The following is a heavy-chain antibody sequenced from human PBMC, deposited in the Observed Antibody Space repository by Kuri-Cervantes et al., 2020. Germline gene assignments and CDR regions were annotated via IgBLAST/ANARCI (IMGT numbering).Heavy chain of an antibody. J-gene: IGHJ4*02. Sequence: ASVKVSCKASGYTFTSYYMHWVRQAPGQGLEWMGIINPSGGSTSYAQKFQGRVTMTGDTSTSTVYMDLSSLRSEDTAVYYCARRQYYYDSGTYEYSFDYWGQGTLVTVSS. D-gene: IGHD3-10*01. CDR2: INPSGGST. CDR1: GYTFTSYY. V-gene: IGHV1-46*01. CDR3: ARRQYYYDSGTYEYSFDY.